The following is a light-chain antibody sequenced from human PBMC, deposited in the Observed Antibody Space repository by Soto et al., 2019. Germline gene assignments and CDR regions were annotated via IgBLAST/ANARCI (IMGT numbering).Light chain of an antibody. CDR1: HVISSY. Sequence: AIRMTPSPSSFSASTGDRVTITCLTIHVISSYLAWYQQKPGKAPKLLIYAASTLQSGVPSRFSGSGSGTDFTLTISCRQSEDFATYYCQQDYRCPRTSGKGTKVDI. CDR2: AAS. J-gene: IGKJ1*01. CDR3: QQDYRCPRT. V-gene: IGKV1-8*01.